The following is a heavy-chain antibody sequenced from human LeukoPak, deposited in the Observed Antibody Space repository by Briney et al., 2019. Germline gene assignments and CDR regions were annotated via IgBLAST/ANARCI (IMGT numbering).Heavy chain of an antibody. D-gene: IGHD5-18*01. CDR1: GYTFDDYG. Sequence: GGSLRLSCAVSGYTFDDYGMSWVRQAPGKGLEWVSDINWNGGSTNYADSVKGRFTISRDNAKNSLYLQMNSLRAEDTALYYCARDSGGYSYGPYYFDYWGQGTLVTVSS. CDR2: INWNGGST. J-gene: IGHJ4*02. CDR3: ARDSGGYSYGPYYFDY. V-gene: IGHV3-20*04.